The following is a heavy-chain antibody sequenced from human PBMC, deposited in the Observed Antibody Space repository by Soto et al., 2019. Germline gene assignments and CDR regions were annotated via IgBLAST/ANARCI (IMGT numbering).Heavy chain of an antibody. D-gene: IGHD3-3*01. J-gene: IGHJ6*03. CDR2: INSDGSST. CDR1: GFTFSSYW. V-gene: IGHV3-74*01. CDR3: ARVIISDFWSGYTSSGGYYYMDV. Sequence: GGSLRLSCAASGFTFSSYWMHWVRQAPGKGLVWVSRINSDGSSTSYADSVKGRFTISRDNAKNTLYLQMNSLRAEDTAVYYCARVIISDFWSGYTSSGGYYYMDVWGKGTTVTVSS.